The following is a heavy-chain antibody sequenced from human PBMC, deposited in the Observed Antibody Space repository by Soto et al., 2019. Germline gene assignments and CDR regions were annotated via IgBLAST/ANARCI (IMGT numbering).Heavy chain of an antibody. J-gene: IGHJ5*02. D-gene: IGHD6-13*01. CDR3: ASMGIAAAVSLHP. V-gene: IGHV1-46*01. Sequence: ASVKVSCKASGYTFTSYYMHWVRQAPGQGLEWMGIINPSGGSTSYAQKFQGRVTMTRDTSTSTVYMELSSLRSEDTAVYYCASMGIAAAVSLHPWGQGTLVTVSS. CDR2: INPSGGST. CDR1: GYTFTSYY.